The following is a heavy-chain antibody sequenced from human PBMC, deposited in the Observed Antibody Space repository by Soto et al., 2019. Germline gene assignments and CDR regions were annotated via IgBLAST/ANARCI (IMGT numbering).Heavy chain of an antibody. V-gene: IGHV1-69*13. J-gene: IGHJ6*02. D-gene: IGHD6-19*01. CDR1: GGTFSSYA. CDR3: ARHSSSKWLVPPFRYYYYGMDV. Sequence: GASVKVSCKASGGTFSSYAISWVRQSPGQGLEWMGGIIPIFGTANYAQKFQGRVTITADESTSTAYMELSSLRSEATAVYYCARHSSSKWLVPPFRYYYYGMDVWGQGTTVTVSS. CDR2: IIPIFGTA.